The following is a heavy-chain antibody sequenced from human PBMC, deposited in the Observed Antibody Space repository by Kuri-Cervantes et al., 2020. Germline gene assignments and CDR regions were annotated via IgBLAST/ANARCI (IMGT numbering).Heavy chain of an antibody. Sequence: GESLKISCAASGFTFSSYSVNWVRQAPGKGLEWVSYISSSSSTIYYADSVKGRFTISRDNAKNSLYLQMNSLRDEDTAVYYCATNRRWLQFPYYHGMDVWGQGTTVTVSS. J-gene: IGHJ6*02. V-gene: IGHV3-48*02. CDR2: ISSSSSTI. CDR1: GFTFSSYS. D-gene: IGHD5-24*01. CDR3: ATNRRWLQFPYYHGMDV.